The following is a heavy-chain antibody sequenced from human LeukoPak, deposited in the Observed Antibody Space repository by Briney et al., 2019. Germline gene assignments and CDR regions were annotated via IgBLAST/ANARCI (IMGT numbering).Heavy chain of an antibody. CDR2: MNPNSGNS. CDR3: ARSPVGAIGPFDI. Sequence: ASVTVSCMASGYTFTSYDINWVRQATGQGLEWMGWMNPNSGNSGYAQKFQGRVTMTRNTSISTAYMELSSLRSEDTAVYYCARSPVGAIGPFDIWGQGTMVTVSS. CDR1: GYTFTSYD. D-gene: IGHD1-26*01. J-gene: IGHJ3*02. V-gene: IGHV1-8*01.